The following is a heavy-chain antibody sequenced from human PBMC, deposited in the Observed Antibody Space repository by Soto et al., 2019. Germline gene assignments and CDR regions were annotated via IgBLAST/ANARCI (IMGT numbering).Heavy chain of an antibody. V-gene: IGHV6-1*01. Sequence: QVPLQQSGPGLVKPSQTLSLTCAISRDSVSSNSAAWNWIRQFPSRGLEWLGRTYYRSKWYNDYEVSVKSRITIHPDSSKNQFSLQLNSVTPEDTAVYYCASTRPGRYYGMDVWGQGTTVTVSS. D-gene: IGHD3-10*01. CDR3: ASTRPGRYYGMDV. J-gene: IGHJ6*02. CDR1: RDSVSSNSAA. CDR2: TYYRSKWYN.